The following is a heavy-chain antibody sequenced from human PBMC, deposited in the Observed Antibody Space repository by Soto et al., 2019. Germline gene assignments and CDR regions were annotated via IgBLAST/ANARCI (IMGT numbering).Heavy chain of an antibody. CDR3: ARDHDSSSWYGYLDF. Sequence: HVQLVESGGRVVQPGRSLRLSCAASGFTFNSNAMHWVRQAPGKGLEWVAVISFDGSNTFYGDSVKGRFTISRDISENTLYLQMNSLRAEDTAVYYCARDHDSSSWYGYLDFWGQGTLVTVSS. CDR2: ISFDGSNT. D-gene: IGHD6-13*01. V-gene: IGHV3-33*01. CDR1: GFTFNSNA. J-gene: IGHJ4*02.